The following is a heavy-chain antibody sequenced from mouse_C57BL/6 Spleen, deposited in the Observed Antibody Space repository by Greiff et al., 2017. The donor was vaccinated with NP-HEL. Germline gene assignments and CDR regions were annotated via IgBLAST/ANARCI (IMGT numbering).Heavy chain of an antibody. V-gene: IGHV1-59*01. J-gene: IGHJ4*01. CDR3: ARSGNHGAMDY. D-gene: IGHD2-1*01. Sequence: QVQLQQPGAELVRPGTSVKLSCKASGYTFTSYWMHWVKQRPGQGLEWIGVNDPSDSYTNYNQKFKGKATLTVDTSSSTAYMQLSSLTSEDSAVYYCARSGNHGAMDYWGQGTSVTVSS. CDR1: GYTFTSYW. CDR2: NDPSDSYT.